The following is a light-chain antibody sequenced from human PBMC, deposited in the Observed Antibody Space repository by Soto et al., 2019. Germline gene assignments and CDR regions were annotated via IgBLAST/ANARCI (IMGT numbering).Light chain of an antibody. J-gene: IGKJ5*01. CDR1: QSISSY. Sequence: DIQMTQSPSSLSASVGDRVTITCRASQSISSYLNWYQQKPGKAPKLLIYAASSLQSGVPPRFSGSGSGTEFTLTISSLQPDDFATYYCQHYSSYSITFGQGTRLEIK. CDR3: QHYSSYSIT. CDR2: AAS. V-gene: IGKV1-39*01.